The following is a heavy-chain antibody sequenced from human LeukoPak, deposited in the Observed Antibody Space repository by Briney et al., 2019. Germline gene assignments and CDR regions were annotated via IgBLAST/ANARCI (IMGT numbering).Heavy chain of an antibody. CDR2: VYTTGST. D-gene: IGHD3-10*01. Sequence: PSETLSLTCTVSGGSISSGGYYWSWIRHPAGEGLEWIGHVYTTGSTNYNPSLKSRVTVSVDTSKNQFSLKLRTVTAADTAVYYCARCSYDSGNYRLDYWGQGILVTVSS. CDR3: ARCSYDSGNYRLDY. CDR1: GGSISSGGYY. J-gene: IGHJ4*02. V-gene: IGHV4-61*09.